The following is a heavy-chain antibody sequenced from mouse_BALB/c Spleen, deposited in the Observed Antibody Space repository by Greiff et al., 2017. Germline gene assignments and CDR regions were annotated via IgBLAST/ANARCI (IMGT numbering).Heavy chain of an antibody. CDR2: IYPSDSYT. CDR1: GYTFTSYW. CDR3: TRGGPYYDYDYWYFDV. Sequence: QVQLQQPGAELVRPGASVKLSCKASGYTFTSYWINWVKQRPGQGLEWIGNIYPSDSYTNYNQKFKDKATLTVDKSSSTAYMQLSSPTSEDSAVYYCTRGGPYYDYDYWYFDVWGAGTTVTVSS. J-gene: IGHJ1*01. D-gene: IGHD2-4*01. V-gene: IGHV1-69*02.